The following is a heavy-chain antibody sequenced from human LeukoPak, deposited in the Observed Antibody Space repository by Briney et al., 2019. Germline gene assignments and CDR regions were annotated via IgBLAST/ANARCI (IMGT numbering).Heavy chain of an antibody. CDR1: GFTFSSYN. CDR2: ITSSSSYI. J-gene: IGHJ6*03. V-gene: IGHV3-21*01. CDR3: TRVEETATTAAIIRKYSYYYYYMDV. Sequence: GRSLRLSCAASGFTFSSYNMNWVRQAPGKGLEWVSSITSSSSYIYYADSVRGRFTISRDNAKNSLYLQMSSLRAEDTAVYYCTRVEETATTAAIIRKYSYYYYYMDVWGKGNTVTVSS. D-gene: IGHD4-11*01.